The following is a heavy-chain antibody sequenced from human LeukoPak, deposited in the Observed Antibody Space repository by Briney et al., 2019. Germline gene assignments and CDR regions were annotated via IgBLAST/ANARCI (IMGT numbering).Heavy chain of an antibody. D-gene: IGHD4-17*01. CDR2: IRYDGNNK. V-gene: IGHV3-30*02. CDR3: AKGYGDLVAFDI. J-gene: IGHJ3*02. CDR1: GFSFSSYG. Sequence: GGSLRLSCAASGFSFSSYGMDWVRQAPGKGLEWAAFIRYDGNNKDYADSVKGRFTISRDNSKNTLYLQMNSLGVEDTAVYYCAKGYGDLVAFDIWGQGTMVTVSS.